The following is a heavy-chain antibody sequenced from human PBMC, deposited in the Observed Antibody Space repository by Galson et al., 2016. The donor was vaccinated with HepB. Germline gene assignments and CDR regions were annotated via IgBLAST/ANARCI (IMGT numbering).Heavy chain of an antibody. CDR3: TTRHRWNFWGDF. Sequence: SLRLSCAVSGLTFNIARMNWVRQAPGKGLEWVGHIKTRSDGGTTDYASPVKGRFTISRDKSENTVYLQMDSLRSDDTGVYYCTTRHRWNFWGDFWGQGTLVTV. D-gene: IGHD1-7*01. CDR1: GLTFNIAR. CDR2: IKTRSDGGTT. J-gene: IGHJ4*02. V-gene: IGHV3-15*01.